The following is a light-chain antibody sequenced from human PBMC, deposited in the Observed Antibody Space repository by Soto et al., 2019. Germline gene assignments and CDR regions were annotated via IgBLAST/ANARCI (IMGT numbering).Light chain of an antibody. CDR2: GVT. V-gene: IGLV2-14*03. CDR3: SSFTSDRIYG. J-gene: IGLJ1*01. CDR1: HNDIGTYDY. Sequence: QSALTQPTSVSGSPGQSITISCTGNHNDIGTYDYVSWYQQHPGRAPRLLIYGVTTRPSGISDRFSASQSGLTASLTISGRQPEDEADYYCSSFTSDRIYGFGPGTKVTVL.